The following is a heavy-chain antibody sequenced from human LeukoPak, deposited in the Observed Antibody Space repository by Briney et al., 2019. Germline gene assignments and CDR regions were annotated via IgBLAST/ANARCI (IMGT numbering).Heavy chain of an antibody. J-gene: IGHJ4*02. CDR3: ARTRFMITFGGVIVPSHYFDY. D-gene: IGHD3-16*02. Sequence: SETLSLTCTVSGDSIGTFYWGWIRQPPGKRLERIGYIYYSGYSDSNPSLKSRVTISVDTSKNQFSLKLSSVTAADTAVYYCARTRFMITFGGVIVPSHYFDYWGQGTLVTVSS. CDR2: IYYSGYS. V-gene: IGHV4-59*01. CDR1: GDSIGTFY.